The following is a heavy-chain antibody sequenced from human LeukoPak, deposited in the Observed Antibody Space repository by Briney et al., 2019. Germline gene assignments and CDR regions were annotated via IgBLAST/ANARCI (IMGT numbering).Heavy chain of an antibody. CDR1: GGTFSSYA. V-gene: IGHV1-69*13. J-gene: IGHJ5*02. CDR2: IIPIFGTA. CDR3: ARDVAYGRWEPYPWDWFDP. Sequence: GASVKVSCKASGGTFSSYAISWVRQAPGQGLEWMGGIIPIFGTANYAQKFQGRVTITADESTSTVYMELSSLRSEDTAVYYCARDVAYGRWEPYPWDWFDPWGQGTLVTVSS. D-gene: IGHD1-26*01.